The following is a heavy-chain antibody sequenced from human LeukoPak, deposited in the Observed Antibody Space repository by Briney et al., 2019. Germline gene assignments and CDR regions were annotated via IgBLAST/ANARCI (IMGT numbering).Heavy chain of an antibody. CDR2: ISSSGSTI. D-gene: IGHD1-26*01. V-gene: IGHV3-48*03. J-gene: IGHJ4*02. CDR1: GFTFSSYE. Sequence: GAFLRLSCASSGFTFSSYEMNLPRQAPGKGLEWVSYISSSGSTIYYADSVKGRFTISRDNAKNSLYLQMNTVRAEEAAVYYCARDYWDNFDYWGQGTLVTVSS. CDR3: ARDYWDNFDY.